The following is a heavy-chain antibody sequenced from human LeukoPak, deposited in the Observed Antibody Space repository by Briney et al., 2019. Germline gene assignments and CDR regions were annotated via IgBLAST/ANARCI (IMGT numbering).Heavy chain of an antibody. D-gene: IGHD3-22*01. CDR1: GGSISNYY. CDR2: ISYSGVT. V-gene: IGHV4-59*01. J-gene: IGHJ4*02. Sequence: SETLSLTCTVSGGSISNYYWSWIRQPPGKGLEWIGYISYSGVTNYNPSLKSRVTISVHTSKNQFSLNLSSVTAADTAVYYCARLRLFPDYFDYWGQGTLVTVAS. CDR3: ARLRLFPDYFDY.